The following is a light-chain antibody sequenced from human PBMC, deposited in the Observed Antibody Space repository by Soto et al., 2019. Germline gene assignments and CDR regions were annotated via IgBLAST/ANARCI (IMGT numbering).Light chain of an antibody. CDR1: QSVSSN. V-gene: IGKV3-15*01. CDR3: QQYNNWPET. Sequence: EIVMTQSPATLSVSPGERATLSCRASQSVSSNLAWYQQKVGQAPRVLIYDASTRATGIPGRFSGSGSGTEFTLTINSLQSEDFAVYYCQQYNNWPETFGQGTKVEIK. J-gene: IGKJ1*01. CDR2: DAS.